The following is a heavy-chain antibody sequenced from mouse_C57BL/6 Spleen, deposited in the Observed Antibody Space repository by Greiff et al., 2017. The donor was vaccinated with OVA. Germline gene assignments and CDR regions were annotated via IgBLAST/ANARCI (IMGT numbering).Heavy chain of an antibody. D-gene: IGHD1-1*01. CDR1: GYAFSSSW. CDR3: ARGHYYGSSYDLDY. CDR2: IYPGDGDT. V-gene: IGHV1-82*01. Sequence: QVQLQQSGPELVKPGASVKISCKASGYAFSSSWMTWVKQRPGKGLEWIGRIYPGDGDTNYNGKFKGKATLTADKSSSTAYSQLSSLTSADSAVYFCARGHYYGSSYDLDYWGQGTTLTVSS. J-gene: IGHJ2*01.